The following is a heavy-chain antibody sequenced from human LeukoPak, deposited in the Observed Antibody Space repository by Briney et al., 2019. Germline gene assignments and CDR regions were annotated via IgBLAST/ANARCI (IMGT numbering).Heavy chain of an antibody. J-gene: IGHJ4*02. D-gene: IGHD4-17*01. Sequence: GASVKVSCKASGYTFTSYGISWVRQAPGQGLEWMGWISAYNGNTNYAQKLQGRVTMTTDTSTSTAYMEPRSLRSDDTAVYYCAREGGVTTVSADFDYWGQGTLVTVSS. V-gene: IGHV1-18*04. CDR2: ISAYNGNT. CDR1: GYTFTSYG. CDR3: AREGGVTTVSADFDY.